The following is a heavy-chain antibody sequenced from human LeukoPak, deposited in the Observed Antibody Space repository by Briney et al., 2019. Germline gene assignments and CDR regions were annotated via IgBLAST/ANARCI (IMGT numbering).Heavy chain of an antibody. CDR2: IYSGGST. D-gene: IGHD6-13*01. CDR1: GFTVSSNY. V-gene: IGHV3-53*01. CDR3: ASGIIAAAGMIFDY. Sequence: PGGSLRLSCAASGFTVSSNYMSWVRQAPGKGLEWVSVIYSGGSTYYADSVKGRFTISRDNSKNTLYLQMNSLRAEDTAVYYCASGIIAAAGMIFDYWGQGTLVTVSS. J-gene: IGHJ4*02.